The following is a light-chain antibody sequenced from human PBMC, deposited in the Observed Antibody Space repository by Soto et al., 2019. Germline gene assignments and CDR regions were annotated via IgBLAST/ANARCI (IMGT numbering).Light chain of an antibody. CDR3: HRYGITQGM. CDR1: QGIGGT. Sequence: VMRQSPATLSVSLGDSATLSCRASQGIGGTLAWYQHKPGQTPRLLIYATSTTATGVPTRFSGVGSGKDFTFPISGLGLEDFAVYYGHRYGITQGMFGQGTRV. CDR2: ATS. J-gene: IGKJ1*01. V-gene: IGKV3-15*01.